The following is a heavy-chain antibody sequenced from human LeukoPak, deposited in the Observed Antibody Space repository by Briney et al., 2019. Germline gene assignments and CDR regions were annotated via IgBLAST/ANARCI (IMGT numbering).Heavy chain of an antibody. D-gene: IGHD1-26*01. Sequence: GSLRLSCAASGFTFSIYDMSWVRQAPGKGLEWIGEINHSGSTNYNPSLKSRVTISVDTSKNQFSLKLSSVTAADTAVYYCAVLEWELLGWGQGTLVTVSS. CDR3: AVLEWELLG. V-gene: IGHV4-34*08. CDR1: GFTFSIYD. J-gene: IGHJ4*02. CDR2: INHSGST.